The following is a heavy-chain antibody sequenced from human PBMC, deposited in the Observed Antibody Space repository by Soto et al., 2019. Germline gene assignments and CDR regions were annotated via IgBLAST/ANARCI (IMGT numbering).Heavy chain of an antibody. CDR3: ARRATTSAGYFDL. CDR2: IKQDGSEK. Sequence: PGGSLRLSWAASEFTFSSYWMSWVRQAPGKGLEWVANIKQDGSEKNYQDSVKGRLTISRDNTKNSLSLQMSSLRAEDTAVYYCARRATTSAGYFDLWGRGILVTVSS. D-gene: IGHD1-26*01. V-gene: IGHV3-7*01. CDR1: EFTFSSYW. J-gene: IGHJ2*01.